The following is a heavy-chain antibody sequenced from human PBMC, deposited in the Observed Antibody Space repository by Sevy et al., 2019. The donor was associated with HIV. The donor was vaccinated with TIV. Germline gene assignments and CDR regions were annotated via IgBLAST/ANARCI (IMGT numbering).Heavy chain of an antibody. Sequence: ASVKVSCKASGYIYKFYSISWVRQAPGQGLEWMGSISAYNGNTYYAQKLQGRVTMTTDTSTSTAYMELRSLRSDDTAVYYCAREGVRLGEFSLAVDYWGQRTLVTVSS. CDR3: AREGVRLGEFSLAVDY. CDR2: ISAYNGNT. J-gene: IGHJ4*02. D-gene: IGHD3-16*02. V-gene: IGHV1-18*01. CDR1: GYIYKFYS.